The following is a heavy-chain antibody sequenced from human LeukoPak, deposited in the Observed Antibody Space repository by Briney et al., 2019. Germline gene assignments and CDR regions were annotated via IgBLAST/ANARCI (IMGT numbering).Heavy chain of an antibody. D-gene: IGHD3-10*01. Sequence: PSETLSLTCTVSGGSVSSTTYYWSWIRQPPGKGLEWIASINYSGSTYYNPSLKSRVTISVDTSENQFSLKLSSETAADTAVYYCARYVVYGSGKYYFDYWGQGTLVTVSS. CDR3: ARYVVYGSGKYYFDY. J-gene: IGHJ4*02. V-gene: IGHV4-39*01. CDR1: GGSVSSTTYY. CDR2: INYSGST.